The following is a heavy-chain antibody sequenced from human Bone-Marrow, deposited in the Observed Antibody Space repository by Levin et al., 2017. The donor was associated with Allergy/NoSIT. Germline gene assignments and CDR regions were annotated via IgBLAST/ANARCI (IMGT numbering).Heavy chain of an antibody. CDR1: GYSISSGYY. CDR3: ARGFLSRYFDY. CDR2: IYHSGST. J-gene: IGHJ4*02. V-gene: IGHV4-38-2*01. D-gene: IGHD2-2*01. Sequence: SETLSLTCAVSGYSISSGYYWGWIRQPPGKGLEWIGSIYHSGSTYYNPSLKSRVTISVDTSKNQFSLKLSSVTAADTAVYYCARGFLSRYFDYWGQGTLVTVSS.